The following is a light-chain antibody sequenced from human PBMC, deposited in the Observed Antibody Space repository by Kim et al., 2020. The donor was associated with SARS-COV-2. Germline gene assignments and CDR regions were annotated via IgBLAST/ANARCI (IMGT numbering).Light chain of an antibody. CDR1: QSISSR. CDR2: GAS. J-gene: IGKJ1*01. V-gene: IGKV3-15*01. Sequence: EIPLTQSPATLSVSPGGRATLSCRASQSISSRLAWYQQKPGQPPRLLIYGASTRATGIPARFSGSGSGTEFTLTISSLQSEDSAVYYCQFQGSFRLGTNVDIK. CDR3: QFQGS.